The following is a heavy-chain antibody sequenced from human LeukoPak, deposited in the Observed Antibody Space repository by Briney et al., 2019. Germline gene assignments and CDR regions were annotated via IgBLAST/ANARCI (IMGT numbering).Heavy chain of an antibody. V-gene: IGHV4-34*01. CDR2: INHSGST. Sequence: SQTLSLTCAVYGGSFSGYYWSWIRQPPGKGLEWIGEINHSGSTNYNPSLKSRVTISVDTSKNQFSLKLSSVTAADTAVYYCARGPYCSSTSCYEAYYYFDYWGQGTLVTVSS. CDR1: GGSFSGYY. J-gene: IGHJ4*02. CDR3: ARGPYCSSTSCYEAYYYFDY. D-gene: IGHD2-2*01.